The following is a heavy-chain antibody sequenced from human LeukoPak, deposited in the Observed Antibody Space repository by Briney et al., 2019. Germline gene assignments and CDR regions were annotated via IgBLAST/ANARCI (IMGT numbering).Heavy chain of an antibody. CDR1: GGTFSSYA. J-gene: IGHJ4*02. D-gene: IGHD6-13*01. Sequence: ASVKVSCKASGGTFSSYAISWVRQDPGQGLEWMGRIIPILGIANYAQKFQGRVTITADKSTSTAYMELSSLRSEDTAVYYCARGPSSSWYRFDYWGQGTLVTVSS. V-gene: IGHV1-69*04. CDR3: ARGPSSSWYRFDY. CDR2: IIPILGIA.